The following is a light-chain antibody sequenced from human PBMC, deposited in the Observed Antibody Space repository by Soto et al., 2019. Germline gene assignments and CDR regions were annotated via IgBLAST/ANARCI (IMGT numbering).Light chain of an antibody. CDR1: QSVSSSS. J-gene: IGKJ2*01. V-gene: IGKV3-20*01. CDR3: QQYDSSVMYT. CDR2: GAS. Sequence: EIVLTQSPGTLSLSPGERATLSCRASQSVSSSSLAWYQQKPGQAPRLLIYGASTRATGIPDRFSGSGSGTDFALTISRLEPEDFAVYYCQQYDSSVMYTFGQGTRVEIK.